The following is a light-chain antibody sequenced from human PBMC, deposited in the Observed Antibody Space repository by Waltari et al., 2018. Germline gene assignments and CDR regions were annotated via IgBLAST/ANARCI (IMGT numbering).Light chain of an antibody. V-gene: IGLV2-23*02. CDR3: CSYAGNYIWV. CDR2: DVS. Sequence: QSALTQPASVSGSPGQSVTISCTGASSDLGRYDIVSWYQQHPGNAPKLIICDVSKRSSGVSDRFSGSKSGDTASLTISGLQFEDEADYYCCSYAGNYIWVFGGGTRLTVL. J-gene: IGLJ3*02. CDR1: SSDLGRYDI.